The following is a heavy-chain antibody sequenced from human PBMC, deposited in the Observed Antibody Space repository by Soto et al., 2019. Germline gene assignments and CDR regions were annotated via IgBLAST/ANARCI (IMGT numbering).Heavy chain of an antibody. CDR3: LKDSGNESSGSDPFDI. J-gene: IGHJ3*02. D-gene: IGHD3-22*01. V-gene: IGHV3-30*18. CDR2: ISYDGTNK. Sequence: QVQLVESGGGVVQPGRSLRLSCAASGFTFSHYGMHWVRQAPGKGLEWVAIISYDGTNKDYADSVRGLFTLSKDNSKSTLFLQMNSLGAEDTAVYYFLKDSGNESSGSDPFDIWGPGTMVTVSS. CDR1: GFTFSHYG.